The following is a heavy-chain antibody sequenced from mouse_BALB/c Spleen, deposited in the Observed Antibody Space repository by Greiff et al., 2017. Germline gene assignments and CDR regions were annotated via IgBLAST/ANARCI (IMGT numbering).Heavy chain of an antibody. V-gene: IGHV2-9*02. Sequence: VQVVESGPGLVAPSQSLSITCTVSGFSLTSYGVHWVRQPPGKGLEWLGVIWAGGSTNYNSALMSRLSISKDNSKSQVFLKMNSLQTDDTAMYYCARGYDGRDYYAMDYWGQGTSVTVSS. D-gene: IGHD2-12*01. CDR3: ARGYDGRDYYAMDY. CDR1: GFSLTSYG. CDR2: IWAGGST. J-gene: IGHJ4*01.